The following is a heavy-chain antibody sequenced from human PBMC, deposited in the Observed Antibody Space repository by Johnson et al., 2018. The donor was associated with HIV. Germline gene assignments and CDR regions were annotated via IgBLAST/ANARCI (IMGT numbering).Heavy chain of an antibody. CDR1: GFTFSSYA. V-gene: IGHV3-30-3*01. D-gene: IGHD3-22*01. Sequence: QVQLVESGGGVVQPGRSLRLSCAASGFTFSSYAMHWVRQAPGKGLEWVAVIQYDGSNKYYADSVKGRFPISRDNSKNTVYLQMNSLRAEDTAVYCCARERDYYDSFWLDHDAFDIWGQGTMVTVSS. CDR2: IQYDGSNK. J-gene: IGHJ3*02. CDR3: ARERDYYDSFWLDHDAFDI.